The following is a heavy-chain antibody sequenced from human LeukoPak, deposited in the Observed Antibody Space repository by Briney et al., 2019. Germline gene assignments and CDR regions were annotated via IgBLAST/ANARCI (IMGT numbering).Heavy chain of an antibody. CDR1: GGSISSGGYY. CDR3: AREDFPNYFDY. D-gene: IGHD3/OR15-3a*01. CDR2: IYYSGST. Sequence: SETLSLTCTVSGGSISSGGYYWSWIRQHPGKGLEWIGYIYYSGSTYYNPSLKSRVAISVDTSKNQFSLKLSSVTAADTAVYYCAREDFPNYFDYWGQGTLVTVSS. V-gene: IGHV4-31*03. J-gene: IGHJ4*02.